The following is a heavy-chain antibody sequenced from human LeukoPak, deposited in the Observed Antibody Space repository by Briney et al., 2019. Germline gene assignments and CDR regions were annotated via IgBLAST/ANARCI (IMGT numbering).Heavy chain of an antibody. Sequence: SVKVSCKASGGTFISYAISWVGQAPGQGREWMGSIIPIFGTANYAQKFQGRVTITTDESTSTAYMELSSLRSEDTAVYYCALTVSSSWYGYFQHWGQGTLVTVSS. CDR2: IIPIFGTA. D-gene: IGHD6-13*01. V-gene: IGHV1-69*05. CDR1: GGTFISYA. J-gene: IGHJ1*01. CDR3: ALTVSSSWYGYFQH.